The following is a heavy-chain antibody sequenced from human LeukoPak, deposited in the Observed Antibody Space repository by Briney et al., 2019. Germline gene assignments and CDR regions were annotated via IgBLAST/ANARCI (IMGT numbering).Heavy chain of an antibody. CDR1: GFTFGGHT. CDR2: IEASSHGGKT. J-gene: IGHJ4*02. V-gene: IGHV3-49*04. D-gene: IGHD6-13*01. Sequence: LSGGSLRLSCTASGFTFGGHTMHWVRQAPGKGLEWVGFIEASSHGGKTEYAASVKGRFTISSDDSKRIAHLQLNSLKTEDTAVYSCTRDLGDTDSWYYLDYWGQGTLVTVSS. CDR3: TRDLGDTDSWYYLDY.